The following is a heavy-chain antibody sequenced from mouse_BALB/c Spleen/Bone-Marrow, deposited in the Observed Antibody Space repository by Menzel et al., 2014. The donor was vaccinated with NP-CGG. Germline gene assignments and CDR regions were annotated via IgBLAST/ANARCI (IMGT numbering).Heavy chain of an antibody. J-gene: IGHJ4*01. CDR1: GFTFSDYY. CDR2: ISNGGGST. Sequence: VQLKHSGGGLVQPGGSLKLSCATSGFTFSDYYMYWVRQTPEKRLEWVAYISNGGGSTYYPDTVKGRFTISRGNAKNTLYLQMSRLKSEDTAMYYCARPTIYYDYDGYAMDYWGQGTSVTVSS. V-gene: IGHV5-12*02. CDR3: ARPTIYYDYDGYAMDY. D-gene: IGHD2-4*01.